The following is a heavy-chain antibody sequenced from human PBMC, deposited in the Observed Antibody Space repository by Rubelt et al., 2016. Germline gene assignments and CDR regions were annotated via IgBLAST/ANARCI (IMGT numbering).Heavy chain of an antibody. J-gene: IGHJ4*02. CDR1: GYTLTELS. V-gene: IGHV1-24*01. Sequence: QVQLVQSGAEVKKPGASVKVSCKVSGYTLTELSMHWVRQAPGKGLEWMGGFDPEDGETIYAQKFQGRVTMTEDTSTDTAYMELSSLRSEATAVYYCATRSLWFGEIDRYFDYWGQGTLVTVSS. CDR3: ATRSLWFGEIDRYFDY. D-gene: IGHD3-10*01. CDR2: FDPEDGET.